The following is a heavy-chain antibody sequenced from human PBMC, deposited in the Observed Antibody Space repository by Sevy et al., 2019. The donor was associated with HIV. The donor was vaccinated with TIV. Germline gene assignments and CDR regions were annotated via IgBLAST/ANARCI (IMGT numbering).Heavy chain of an antibody. V-gene: IGHV3-7*01. CDR1: GFTFSSYW. CDR2: IKQDGSEK. CDR3: ARCPEQLTRYYYYYYMDV. J-gene: IGHJ6*03. Sequence: GVSLRLSCAASGFTFSSYWMSWVRQAPGKGLEWVANIKQDGSEKYYVDSVKGRFTISRDNAKNSLYLQMNSLRAEDTAVYYCARCPEQLTRYYYYYYMDVWGKGTTVTVSS. D-gene: IGHD6-13*01.